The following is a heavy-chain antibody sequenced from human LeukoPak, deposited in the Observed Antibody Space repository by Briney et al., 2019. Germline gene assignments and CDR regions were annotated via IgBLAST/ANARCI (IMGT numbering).Heavy chain of an antibody. Sequence: KASETLSLTCTVSGGSISSYYWSWIRQPPGKGLEWIGYIYYSGSTNYNPSLKSRVTIPVDTSKNQFSLKLSSVTAAGTAVYYCATGYYYDSSGFFDYWGQGTLVTVSS. CDR1: GGSISSYY. J-gene: IGHJ4*02. D-gene: IGHD3-22*01. CDR3: ATGYYYDSSGFFDY. V-gene: IGHV4-59*01. CDR2: IYYSGST.